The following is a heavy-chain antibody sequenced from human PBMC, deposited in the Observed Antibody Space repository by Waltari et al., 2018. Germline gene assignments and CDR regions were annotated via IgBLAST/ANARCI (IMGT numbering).Heavy chain of an antibody. D-gene: IGHD3-3*01. J-gene: IGHJ5*02. CDR1: GFTFSSYS. CDR3: ARDTRLDDFWSGYYLNGFDP. Sequence: EVQLVESGGGLVKPGGSLRLSCAASGFTFSSYSMNWVRQAPGQGLEWVSSISSSSSYIYYADSWKGRFTIARDNAKNSLYLQMNSLRAEDTAVYYCARDTRLDDFWSGYYLNGFDPWGQGTLVTVSS. CDR2: ISSSSSYI. V-gene: IGHV3-21*01.